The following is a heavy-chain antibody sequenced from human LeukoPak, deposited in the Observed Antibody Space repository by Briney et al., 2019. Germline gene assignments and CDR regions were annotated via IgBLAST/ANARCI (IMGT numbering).Heavy chain of an antibody. CDR3: ARDQYCSSTSCYYCYMDV. J-gene: IGHJ6*03. D-gene: IGHD2-2*01. Sequence: SETLSLTCTLSGGSISSYYWSWIRQPPGKGLEWVGSIYYSGSTNYNPSLKSRVTISVDPTTNQFSLQLSSVTAADTAVYYCARDQYCSSTSCYYCYMDVWGKGTTVTVSS. CDR1: GGSISSYY. CDR2: IYYSGST. V-gene: IGHV4-59*01.